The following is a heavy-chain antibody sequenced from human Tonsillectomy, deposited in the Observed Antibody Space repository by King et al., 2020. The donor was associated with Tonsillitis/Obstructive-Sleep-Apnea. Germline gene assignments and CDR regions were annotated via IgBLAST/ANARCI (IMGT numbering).Heavy chain of an antibody. D-gene: IGHD2-2*03. V-gene: IGHV3-30*01. CDR1: KFTINNFA. J-gene: IGHJ3*02. Sequence: QLVQSGGGVVLPGRSLRLSCAAAKFTINNFAMHWVRQAPGKGLEWVSVISFDGSDFFYADSVKGRFSVSRDNSRDTLYLLMNSLTTEDTAVYYCATYRSNLLLDSLDIWGQGTMVTVSS. CDR3: ATYRSNLLLDSLDI. CDR2: ISFDGSDF.